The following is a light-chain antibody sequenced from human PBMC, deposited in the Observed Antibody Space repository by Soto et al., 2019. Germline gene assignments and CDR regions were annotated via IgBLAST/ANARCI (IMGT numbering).Light chain of an antibody. CDR3: QYYGSSPWT. Sequence: EIVLTQSPGTLSLSPGERGTLSCRASQSVSSNYLACYQQKPGQAPRLLIYSAFSRPTGIPDRFSGSGYGTDFTLTISRLGPEEFAVYYCQYYGSSPWTFGQGTKVEIK. J-gene: IGKJ1*01. CDR2: SAF. CDR1: QSVSSNY. V-gene: IGKV3-20*01.